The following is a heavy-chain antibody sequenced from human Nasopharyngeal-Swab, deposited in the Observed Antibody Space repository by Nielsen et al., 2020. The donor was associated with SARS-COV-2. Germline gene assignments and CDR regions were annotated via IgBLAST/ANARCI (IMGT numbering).Heavy chain of an antibody. CDR1: GFTFSDYY. D-gene: IGHD7-27*01. Sequence: GESLKISCAASGFTFSDYYMSWIRQAPGKGLEYISYISGSGGTIYYGDSMKGRFTISRDNAKHSLYLQMNSLRAEDTAVYYCARDRANWDFDYWGQGTLVTVSS. CDR3: ARDRANWDFDY. CDR2: ISGSGGTI. J-gene: IGHJ4*02. V-gene: IGHV3-11*04.